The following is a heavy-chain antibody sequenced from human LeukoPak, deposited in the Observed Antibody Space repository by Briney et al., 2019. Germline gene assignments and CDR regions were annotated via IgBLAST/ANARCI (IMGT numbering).Heavy chain of an antibody. CDR2: IRYDGSNK. J-gene: IGHJ4*02. CDR3: AKDQKRYCSSTSCLNFDY. V-gene: IGHV3-30*02. CDR1: GFTFSSYG. D-gene: IGHD2-2*01. Sequence: GGSLRLSCATSGFTFSSYGMHWVRQAPGKGLEWVAFIRYDGSNKYYADSVKGRFTISRDNSKNTLYLQMNSLRAEDTAVYYCAKDQKRYCSSTSCLNFDYWGQGTLVTVSS.